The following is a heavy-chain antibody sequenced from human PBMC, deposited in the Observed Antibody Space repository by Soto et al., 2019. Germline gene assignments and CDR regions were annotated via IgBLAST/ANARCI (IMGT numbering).Heavy chain of an antibody. V-gene: IGHV4-31*03. D-gene: IGHD2-2*01. Sequence: TLSLTCTVSGGSISSGGYYWNWIRQHPGKGLEWIGYIYYSGSTYYNPSLKSRVTISVDTSKNQFSLKLSSVTAADTAVYYCARQLLDNWFDPWGQGTLVTVSS. CDR2: IYYSGST. CDR3: ARQLLDNWFDP. J-gene: IGHJ5*02. CDR1: GGSISSGGYY.